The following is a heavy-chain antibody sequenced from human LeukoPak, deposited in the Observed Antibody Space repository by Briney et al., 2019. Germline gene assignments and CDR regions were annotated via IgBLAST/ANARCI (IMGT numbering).Heavy chain of an antibody. CDR2: IRSKAYGGTT. CDR3: TRAVHFLGWPKTFDY. V-gene: IGHV3-49*03. Sequence: GGSLRLSCTASGFTFGDYAMSWFRQAPGKGLEWVGFIRSKAYGGTTEYAASVKGRFTISRDDCKSIAYLQMNSLKTEDTAVYYCTRAVHFLGWPKTFDYWGQGTLVTVPS. CDR1: GFTFGDYA. J-gene: IGHJ4*02. D-gene: IGHD2/OR15-2a*01.